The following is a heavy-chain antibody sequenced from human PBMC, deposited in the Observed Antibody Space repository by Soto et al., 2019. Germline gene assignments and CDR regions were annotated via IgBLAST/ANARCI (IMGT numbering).Heavy chain of an antibody. Sequence: GGSLRLSCAASGFTFSSYAMHWVRQAPGKGLEWVAVISYDGSNKYYADSVKGRFTISRDNSKNTLYLQMNSLRAEDTAVYYCARVPIVDTAMVYYWGQGTLVTVSS. V-gene: IGHV3-30-3*01. D-gene: IGHD5-18*01. J-gene: IGHJ4*02. CDR3: ARVPIVDTAMVYY. CDR1: GFTFSSYA. CDR2: ISYDGSNK.